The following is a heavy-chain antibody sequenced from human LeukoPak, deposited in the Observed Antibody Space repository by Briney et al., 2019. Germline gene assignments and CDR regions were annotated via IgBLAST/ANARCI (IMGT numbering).Heavy chain of an antibody. Sequence: SETLSLTCTVSGGSISSSSYYWGWIRQPPGKGLEWIGSIYYSGSTYYNPSLKSRVTISVDTSKNQFSLKLSSVTAADTAVYYCARAKGYCSSTSCYGIDYYYYMDVWGKGTTVTISS. CDR2: IYYSGST. V-gene: IGHV4-39*07. D-gene: IGHD2-2*01. CDR3: ARAKGYCSSTSCYGIDYYYYMDV. CDR1: GGSISSSSYY. J-gene: IGHJ6*03.